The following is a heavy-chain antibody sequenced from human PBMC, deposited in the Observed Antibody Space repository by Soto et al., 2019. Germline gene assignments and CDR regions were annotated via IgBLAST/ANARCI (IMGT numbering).Heavy chain of an antibody. CDR2: IRQDGHEK. CDR3: ARDYPYYYDGSGYFPFLH. V-gene: IGHV3-7*03. CDR1: GFTFTSYS. Sequence: EVQLVESGGALVQPGGSLRLSCAVSGFTFTSYSMSWVRQAPGEGLEWVANIRQDGHEKYYVDSVRGRFTISRDNAQNSLYLQMDSLRAEDTAMYYCARDYPYYYDGSGYFPFLHWGQGTLVTVSS. D-gene: IGHD3-22*01. J-gene: IGHJ4*02.